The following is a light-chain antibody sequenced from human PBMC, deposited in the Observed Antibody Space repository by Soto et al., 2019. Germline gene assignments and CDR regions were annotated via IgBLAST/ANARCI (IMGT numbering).Light chain of an antibody. CDR3: QQLRT. V-gene: IGKV3-11*01. CDR1: QSVSSY. Sequence: EIVLTHSPATLCFSPGERATLSCRASQSVSSYLAWYQQKPGQAPRLLIYDASNRATGIPARFSGSGSGTDFTLTISSLEPEDFAVYYCQQLRTFGQGTKVDIK. J-gene: IGKJ1*01. CDR2: DAS.